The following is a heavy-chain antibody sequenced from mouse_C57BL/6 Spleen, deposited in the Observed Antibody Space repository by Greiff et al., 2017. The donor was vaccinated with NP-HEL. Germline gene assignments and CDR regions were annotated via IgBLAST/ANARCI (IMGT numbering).Heavy chain of an antibody. CDR1: GFNIKDDY. D-gene: IGHD2-3*01. J-gene: IGHJ2*01. CDR2: IDPENGDT. CDR3: TTGDGYYFY. Sequence: LVESGAELVRPGASVKLSCTASGFNIKDDYMHWVKQRPEQGLEWIGWIDPENGDTEYASKFQGKATITADTSSNTAYLQLSSLTSEDTAVYYCTTGDGYYFYWGQGTTLTVSS. V-gene: IGHV14-4*01.